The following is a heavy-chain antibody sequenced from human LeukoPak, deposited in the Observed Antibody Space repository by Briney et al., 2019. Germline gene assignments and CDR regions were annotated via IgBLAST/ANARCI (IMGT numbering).Heavy chain of an antibody. D-gene: IGHD2-8*01. V-gene: IGHV3-30*03. Sequence: PGRSLRLSCAASGFTFSSYGMHWVRQAPGKGLEWVAVISYDGSNKYYADSVKGRFTISRDNSKNTLYLQMNSLRAEDTAVYYCARHPTLYPDWGQGTLVTVSS. CDR3: ARHPTLYPD. J-gene: IGHJ4*02. CDR2: ISYDGSNK. CDR1: GFTFSSYG.